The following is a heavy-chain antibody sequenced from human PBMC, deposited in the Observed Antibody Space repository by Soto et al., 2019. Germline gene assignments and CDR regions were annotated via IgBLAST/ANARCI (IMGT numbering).Heavy chain of an antibody. J-gene: IGHJ5*02. CDR1: GFTFSSYA. Sequence: GGSLRLSCAASGFTFSSYAMHWVRQAPGKGLEWVAVISYDGSNKYYADSVKGRFTISRDNSKNTLYLQMNSLRAEDTAVYYCAREGGLDIVATNWFDPWGQGTLVTVSS. CDR2: ISYDGSNK. CDR3: AREGGLDIVATNWFDP. D-gene: IGHD5-12*01. V-gene: IGHV3-30*04.